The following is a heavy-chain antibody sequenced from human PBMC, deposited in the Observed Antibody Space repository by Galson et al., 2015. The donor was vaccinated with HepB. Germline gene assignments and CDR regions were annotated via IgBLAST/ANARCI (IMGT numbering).Heavy chain of an antibody. D-gene: IGHD3-10*01. V-gene: IGHV3-64D*06. CDR1: GFTFRSYA. Sequence: SLRLSCAASGFTFRSYAMHWVRQAPGKGLEYVSAISSNGGSTYYADSVKGRFTISRDNARNSVFLQMSSLRRDDTAVYYCVRDRTYKGGNFFDFWGQGALVTVSS. CDR3: VRDRTYKGGNFFDF. J-gene: IGHJ4*02. CDR2: ISSNGGST.